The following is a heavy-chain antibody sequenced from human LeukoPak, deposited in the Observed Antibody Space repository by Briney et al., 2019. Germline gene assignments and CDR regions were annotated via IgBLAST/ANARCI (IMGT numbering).Heavy chain of an antibody. V-gene: IGHV3-30*02. Sequence: GGSLRLSCVASGFSFIDYGMHWVRQAPGKGLEWVAFIRYDGSNKYYADSVRGRFTISRDNSKNTLYLQMNSLRAEDTAVYYCAKDPRLNYYGSGSYYVWGQGTLVTVSS. CDR2: IRYDGSNK. CDR1: GFSFIDYG. J-gene: IGHJ4*02. CDR3: AKDPRLNYYGSGSYYV. D-gene: IGHD3-10*01.